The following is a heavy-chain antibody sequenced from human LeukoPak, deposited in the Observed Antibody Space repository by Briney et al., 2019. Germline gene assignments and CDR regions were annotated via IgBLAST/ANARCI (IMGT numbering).Heavy chain of an antibody. Sequence: GGSLRLSCAASGFNFSIHWTTWVRQAPGKGLEWVANIQDDGSEKYYVDSVKGRFTISRDNAKNSLYLQMNSLRAEDTAVYYCARDSSSWYYYYYGMDVWGQGTTVTVSS. J-gene: IGHJ6*02. V-gene: IGHV3-7*01. D-gene: IGHD6-13*01. CDR1: GFNFSIHW. CDR2: IQDDGSEK. CDR3: ARDSSSWYYYYYGMDV.